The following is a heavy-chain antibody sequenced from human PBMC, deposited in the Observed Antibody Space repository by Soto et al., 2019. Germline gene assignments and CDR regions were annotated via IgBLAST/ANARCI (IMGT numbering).Heavy chain of an antibody. CDR1: GXSFRNYA. D-gene: IGHD1-1*01. CDR2: LSGSGTMR. CDR3: AKEAEENENVPIPGDN. Sequence: LRLSFAASGXSFRNYAMTWVRQAPGKGLEWVSGLSGSGTMRYYADSVRGRFIISRDNAKNTLFLQMDNLRVEDSAVYYCAKEAEENENVPIPGDNWGQGTPVTVSS. V-gene: IGHV3-23*01. J-gene: IGHJ4*02.